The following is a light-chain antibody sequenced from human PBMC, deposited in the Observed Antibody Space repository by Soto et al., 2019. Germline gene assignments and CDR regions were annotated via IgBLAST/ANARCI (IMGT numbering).Light chain of an antibody. CDR1: SGHSSYA. J-gene: IGLJ2*01. V-gene: IGLV4-69*01. Sequence: QLVLTQSPSASASLGASVKLTCTLSSGHSSYAIAWHQQQPEKGPRYLMKLNSDGSHSKGDGIPDRFSGSSSGAERYLTISSLQSEDEADYYCQTGGTGFVVFGGGTQLTVL. CDR3: QTGGTGFVV. CDR2: LNSDGSH.